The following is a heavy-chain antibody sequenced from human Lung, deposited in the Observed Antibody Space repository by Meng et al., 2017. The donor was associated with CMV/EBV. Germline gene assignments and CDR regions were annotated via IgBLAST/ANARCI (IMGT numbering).Heavy chain of an antibody. D-gene: IGHD1-26*01. CDR1: GVSSSSNSR. CDR2: IDDSGST. J-gene: IGHJ4*02. CDR3: ARGKQDAWELLAY. V-gene: IGHV4-4*02. Sequence: VDVEEPGPGLVKPSGTLSLTGGVAGVSSSSNSRWTWVRQPPGKGLEWIGDIDDSGSTNYNPSLNSRISISLDKSKNHFSLKVNSVTAADTAVYYCARGKQDAWELLAYWGQGALVTVSS.